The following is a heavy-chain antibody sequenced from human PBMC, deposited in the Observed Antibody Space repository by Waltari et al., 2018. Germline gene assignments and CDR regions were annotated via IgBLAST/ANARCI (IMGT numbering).Heavy chain of an antibody. J-gene: IGHJ4*02. CDR2: IYDSGST. CDR3: ARGRVITGTTHGLDY. D-gene: IGHD1-20*01. CDR1: GGSISSGGYY. V-gene: IGHV4-31*03. Sequence: QVQLQESGPGLVKPSQTLSLTCTVSGGSISSGGYYWSWIRQHPGKGLEWLGYIYDSGSTDYHPSRKSRVTISVDRSKNQFSRKLSSGTAADTAVYYCARGRVITGTTHGLDYWGQGTLVTVSS.